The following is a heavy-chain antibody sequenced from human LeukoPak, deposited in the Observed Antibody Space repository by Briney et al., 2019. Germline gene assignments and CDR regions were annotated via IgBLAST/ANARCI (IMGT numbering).Heavy chain of an antibody. J-gene: IGHJ4*02. D-gene: IGHD3-22*01. CDR3: ARGRALYDSTGYYY. Sequence: SQTLSLTCTVSGGSISSGSYYWSWIRQPPGKGLEWIGYIYSSGSTNYNPSLKSRVTISVDTSKNQFSLHLSSVTAADTAVYFCARGRALYDSTGYYYWGQGTLVTVSS. CDR2: IYSSGST. V-gene: IGHV4-61*01. CDR1: GGSISSGSYY.